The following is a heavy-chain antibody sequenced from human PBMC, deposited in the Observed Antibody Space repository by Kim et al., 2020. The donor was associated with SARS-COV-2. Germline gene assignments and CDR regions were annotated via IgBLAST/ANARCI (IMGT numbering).Heavy chain of an antibody. Sequence: SETLSLTCTVSGGSISSGGYYWSWIRQHPGKGLEWIGYIYYSGSTYYNPSLKSRVTISVDTSKNQFSLKLSSVTAADTAVYYCARVKRYYYGSGSYPWIDYWGQGTPVTVSS. D-gene: IGHD3-10*01. J-gene: IGHJ4*02. CDR1: GGSISSGGYY. CDR3: ARVKRYYYGSGSYPWIDY. CDR2: IYYSGST. V-gene: IGHV4-31*03.